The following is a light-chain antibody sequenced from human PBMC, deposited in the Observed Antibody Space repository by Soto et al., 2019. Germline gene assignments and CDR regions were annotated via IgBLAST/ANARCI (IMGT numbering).Light chain of an antibody. J-gene: IGKJ4*01. CDR1: QSVSTTY. V-gene: IGKV3-20*01. CDR2: GAS. Sequence: EIVLTQSPGTLSLSPGERATLSCRASQSVSTTYLGWYQQKPGQAPRLLIYGASSRATGIPDRFSGSGSGTEFTLTISRLEPEDFAVYYCHQYGSSPFTFXGGTKVDIK. CDR3: HQYGSSPFT.